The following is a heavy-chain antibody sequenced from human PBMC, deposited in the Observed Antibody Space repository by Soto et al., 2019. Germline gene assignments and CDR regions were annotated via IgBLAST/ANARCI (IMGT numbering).Heavy chain of an antibody. CDR1: GYTFTSYG. D-gene: IGHD6-19*01. V-gene: IGHV1-18*01. CDR3: ARGGSIAVAGSSAVAFDI. CDR2: ISAYNGNT. Sequence: ASVKVSCKASGYTFTSYGISWVRQAPGQGLEWMGWISAYNGNTNYAQKLQGRVTMTTDTSTSTAYMELRSLRSDDTAVYYCARGGSIAVAGSSAVAFDIWGQGTMVTVSS. J-gene: IGHJ3*02.